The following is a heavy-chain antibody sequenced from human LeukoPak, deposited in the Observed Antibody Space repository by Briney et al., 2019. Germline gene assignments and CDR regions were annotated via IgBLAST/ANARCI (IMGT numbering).Heavy chain of an antibody. CDR1: GFTFSSYG. V-gene: IGHV3-33*01. CDR2: IWYDGSNK. CDR3: ARAPPGYSSSWYDH. Sequence: GGSLRLSCAASGFTFSSYGMHWVRQAPGKGLEGVAVIWYDGSNKYYADSVKGRFTISRDNSKNTLYLQMNSLRAEDTAVYYCARAPPGYSSSWYDHWGQGTLVTVSS. D-gene: IGHD6-13*01. J-gene: IGHJ5*02.